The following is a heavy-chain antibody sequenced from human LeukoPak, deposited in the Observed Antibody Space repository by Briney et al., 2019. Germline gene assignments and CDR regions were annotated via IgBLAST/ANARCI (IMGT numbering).Heavy chain of an antibody. J-gene: IGHJ6*03. CDR2: ISNSGTII. Sequence: GGSLRLSCVASGFTFSSSWMTWVRQAPGKGLEWVSYISNSGTIISYADSVKGRFTISRDNTKNSLCLQMNSLRAEDTAVFYCARAYSGYNYYYYYMDVWGKGTTVTVSS. CDR3: ARAYSGYNYYYYYMDV. V-gene: IGHV3-48*04. CDR1: GFTFSSSW. D-gene: IGHD5-12*01.